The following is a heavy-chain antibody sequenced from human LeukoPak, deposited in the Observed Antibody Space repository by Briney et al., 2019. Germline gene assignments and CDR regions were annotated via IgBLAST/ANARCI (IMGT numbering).Heavy chain of an antibody. J-gene: IGHJ4*02. CDR2: VYHTGGT. Sequence: SETLSLTCTVSGFSISSVYYWAWIRQPPGKEREWIGSVYHTGGTYYNPSLKSRVTISVDTSRNQFSLRLSSVTAADTAVYYCAREEGATQDANWGQGTLVLVSS. D-gene: IGHD1-26*01. CDR3: AREEGATQDAN. V-gene: IGHV4-38-2*02. CDR1: GFSISSVYY.